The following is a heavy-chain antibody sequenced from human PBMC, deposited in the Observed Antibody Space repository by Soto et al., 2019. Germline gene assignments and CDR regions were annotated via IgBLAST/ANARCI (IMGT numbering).Heavy chain of an antibody. J-gene: IGHJ6*02. V-gene: IGHV1-69*01. CDR2: IIPIFSSR. D-gene: IGHD3-16*01. Sequence: LVQSGAEVKKPGSSVKVSCKTSRDTFNKYAFNWVRQAPGQGLEWMGWIIPIFSSRNYAEKFQGRVTITADDSTSTAYMELRSLRFEDTAVYYCARGETYLGVWGQGTTVTVSS. CDR3: ARGETYLGV. CDR1: RDTFNKYA.